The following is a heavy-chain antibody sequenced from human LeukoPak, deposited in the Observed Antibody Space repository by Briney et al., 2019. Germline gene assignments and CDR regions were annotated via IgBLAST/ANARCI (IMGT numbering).Heavy chain of an antibody. CDR2: ISSNGGST. D-gene: IGHD6-19*01. CDR1: GFTFSNAW. CDR3: ARAYSSGWYRLGYYFDY. Sequence: GGSLRLSCAASGFTFSNAWMSWVRQAPGKGLEYVSAISSNGGSTYYANSVKGRFTISRDNSKDTLYLQMGSLRAEDMAVYYCARAYSSGWYRLGYYFDYWGQGTLVTVSS. V-gene: IGHV3-64*01. J-gene: IGHJ4*02.